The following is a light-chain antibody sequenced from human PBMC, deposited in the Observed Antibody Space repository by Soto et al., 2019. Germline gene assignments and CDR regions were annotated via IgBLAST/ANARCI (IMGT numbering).Light chain of an antibody. CDR3: QSYDSSLSGWV. CDR2: RNN. J-gene: IGLJ3*02. CDR1: SSNIGAGFD. V-gene: IGLV1-40*01. Sequence: QSVLTQPPSVSRAPGQRVTISCTGSSSNIGAGFDVHWYQQLPGTAPKLLIYRNNNRPSGVPDRFSGSKSGTSASLAITGLQVEDESDYYCQSYDSSLSGWVFGGGTKLTVL.